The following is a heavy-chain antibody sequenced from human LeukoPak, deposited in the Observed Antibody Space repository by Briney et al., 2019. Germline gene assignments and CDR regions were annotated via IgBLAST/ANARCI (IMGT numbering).Heavy chain of an antibody. J-gene: IGHJ4*02. CDR1: GFTFSTYG. CDR3: AKDASFDSSGWYYFDY. CDR2: IWHDGSHK. V-gene: IGHV3-33*06. D-gene: IGHD6-19*01. Sequence: GGSLRLSCAASGFTFSTYGMHWVRQAPGKGLEWITVIWHDGSHKDYADSVKGRFTISRDNSKNTLYLQMNSLRAEDTAVYYCAKDASFDSSGWYYFDYWGQGTLVTVSS.